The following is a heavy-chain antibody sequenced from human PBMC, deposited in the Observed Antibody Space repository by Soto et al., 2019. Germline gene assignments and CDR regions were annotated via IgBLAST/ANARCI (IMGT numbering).Heavy chain of an antibody. D-gene: IGHD6-6*01. Sequence: EVQLAESGGGLAQPGGSLRLSCAASGFTLSGSAMDWVRQAPGKGLEYVSGISSNGVGTYYANSVQGRFTISRDNSKNTVYLQMGSLRPEDMAVYYCVRRARPDFYYMDVWGKGTTVTVSS. CDR3: VRRARPDFYYMDV. CDR1: GFTLSGSA. CDR2: ISSNGVGT. V-gene: IGHV3-64*01. J-gene: IGHJ6*03.